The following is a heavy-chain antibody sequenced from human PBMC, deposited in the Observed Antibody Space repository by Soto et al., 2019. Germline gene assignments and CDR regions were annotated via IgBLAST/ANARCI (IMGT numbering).Heavy chain of an antibody. D-gene: IGHD3-22*01. J-gene: IGHJ4*02. CDR2: IYWDDDK. V-gene: IGHV2-5*02. CDR3: ARGNSSGYYYSDFDY. CDR1: GFSLSTSGVG. Sequence: QITLKESGPTLVKPTQTLTLTCTFSGFSLSTSGVGVGWIRQPPGKALEWLALIYWDDDKRYSPSLKSRLTITKDTSKNQVVLTMTNMDPVDTATYYCARGNSSGYYYSDFDYWGQGTLVTVSS.